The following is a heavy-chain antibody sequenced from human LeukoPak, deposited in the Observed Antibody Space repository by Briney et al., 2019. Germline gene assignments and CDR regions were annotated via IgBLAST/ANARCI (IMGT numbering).Heavy chain of an antibody. CDR1: GFTVSSNY. CDR3: VKDYTVFGSGTYYNYPLDF. Sequence: GGSLRLSCAASGFTVSSNYMSWVRQAPGKGLEWVSVIYSGGSTYYADSVKGRFTISRDNSQNTLHLQMNSLRAEDTAVYYCVKDYTVFGSGTYYNYPLDFWGQGTLVTVSS. CDR2: IYSGGST. J-gene: IGHJ4*02. D-gene: IGHD3-10*01. V-gene: IGHV3-53*01.